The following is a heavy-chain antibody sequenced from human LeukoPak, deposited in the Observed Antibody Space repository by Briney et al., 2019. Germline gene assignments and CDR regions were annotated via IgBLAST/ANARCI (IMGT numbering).Heavy chain of an antibody. D-gene: IGHD6-19*01. Sequence: ASVKVSCKASVYTFTGYYMHWVRQAPGQGLEWMGWINPNSGVTNYAQKFQGRVTRARDTSISTAYMELSRLRSDDTAVYYCARGYSSGWRPHDYWGQGTLVTVSS. J-gene: IGHJ4*02. V-gene: IGHV1-2*02. CDR3: ARGYSSGWRPHDY. CDR2: INPNSGVT. CDR1: VYTFTGYY.